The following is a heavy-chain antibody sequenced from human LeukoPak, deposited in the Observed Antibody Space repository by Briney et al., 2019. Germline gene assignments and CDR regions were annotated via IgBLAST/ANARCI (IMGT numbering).Heavy chain of an antibody. CDR3: ARGYDY. Sequence: ASVKVSCKASGYTFTSYGISWVRQAPGQGLEWMGVINPSGGNTNSAQKFQGRVTMTRNTSISTAYMELSSLRSEDTAVYYCARGYDYWGQGTLVTVSS. CDR1: GYTFTSYG. CDR2: INPSGGNT. J-gene: IGHJ4*02. V-gene: IGHV1-8*02.